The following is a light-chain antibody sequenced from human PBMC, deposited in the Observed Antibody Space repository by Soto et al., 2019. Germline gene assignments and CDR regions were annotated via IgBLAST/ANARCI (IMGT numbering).Light chain of an antibody. Sequence: DIQLTQSPSFLSASVGDRVTITCRASQGISSYLAWYQQKPGKAPKLLIYAASTLQSGVPSRFSGSGSGTEFTLTISSLQPEDFATYYCQPLNSYPVTFGPGTKVDIK. J-gene: IGKJ3*01. CDR3: QPLNSYPVT. CDR1: QGISSY. V-gene: IGKV1-9*01. CDR2: AAS.